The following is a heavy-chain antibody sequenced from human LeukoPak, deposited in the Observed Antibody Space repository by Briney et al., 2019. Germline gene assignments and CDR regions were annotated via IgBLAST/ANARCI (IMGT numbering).Heavy chain of an antibody. CDR2: IYYSGST. V-gene: IGHV4-59*01. CDR1: GGSISSYY. CDR3: ARTRAKGGTHFDY. J-gene: IGHJ4*02. Sequence: SETLSLTCTVSGGSISSYYWRWFRQPPVKGLHWIGYIYYSGSTNYNPSLKSRVTISVDTSKNQFSLKLSSVTAADTAVYYCARTRAKGGTHFDYWGQGTLVTVSS. D-gene: IGHD1-14*01.